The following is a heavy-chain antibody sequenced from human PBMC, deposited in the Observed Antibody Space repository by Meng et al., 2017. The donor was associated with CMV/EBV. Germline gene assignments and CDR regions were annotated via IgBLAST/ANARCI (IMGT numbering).Heavy chain of an antibody. CDR3: ANLHPQFDY. Sequence: GESLKISCAASGFIFSSYAMNWVRQAPGKGLEWVSAISGSGGSTYYADSVKGRFTISRDNSKNTLYLQMNSLRAEDTAVYYCANLHPQFDYWGQGTLVTVSS. CDR2: ISGSGGST. V-gene: IGHV3-23*01. CDR1: GFIFSSYA. J-gene: IGHJ4*02.